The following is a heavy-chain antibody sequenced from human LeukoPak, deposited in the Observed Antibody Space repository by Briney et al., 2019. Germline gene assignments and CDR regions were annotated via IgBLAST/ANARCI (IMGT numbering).Heavy chain of an antibody. CDR3: ARDLNPSGYGLGRQHLSNWFDP. J-gene: IGHJ5*02. V-gene: IGHV3-20*01. CDR2: INWNGGST. Sequence: GGSLRLSCAASGFTFDDYGMSWVRQAPGKGLEWVSGINWNGGSTGYADSVKGRFTISRDNAKNSLYLQMNSLRAEDTALYHCARDLNPSGYGLGRQHLSNWFDPWGQGTLVTVSS. CDR1: GFTFDDYG. D-gene: IGHD5-12*01.